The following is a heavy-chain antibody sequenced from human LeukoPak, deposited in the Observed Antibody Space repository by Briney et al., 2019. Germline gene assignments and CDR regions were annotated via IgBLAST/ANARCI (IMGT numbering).Heavy chain of an antibody. D-gene: IGHD7-27*01. V-gene: IGHV1-69*13. CDR3: VRTPPNWGFDY. J-gene: IGHJ4*02. Sequence: SVKVSCRASGGTFSSYAISWVRQAPGQGLEWMGGIIPIFGTANYAQKFQGRVTITADESTSTAYMELSSLRSEDTAIYYCVRTPPNWGFDYWGQGTLVTVSS. CDR1: GGTFSSYA. CDR2: IIPIFGTA.